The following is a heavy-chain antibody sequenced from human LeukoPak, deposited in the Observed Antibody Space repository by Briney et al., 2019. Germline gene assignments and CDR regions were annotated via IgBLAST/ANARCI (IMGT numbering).Heavy chain of an antibody. CDR1: GYTFTSYG. CDR2: ISAYNGNT. D-gene: IGHD6-13*01. V-gene: IGHV1-18*04. J-gene: IGHJ4*02. Sequence: ASVKVSCEASGYTFTSYGISWVRQAPGQGLEWMGWISAYNGNTNYAQKLQGRVTMTTDTSTSTACMELRSLRSDDTAVYYCARVLSSSWYPPFDYWGQGTLVTVSS. CDR3: ARVLSSSWYPPFDY.